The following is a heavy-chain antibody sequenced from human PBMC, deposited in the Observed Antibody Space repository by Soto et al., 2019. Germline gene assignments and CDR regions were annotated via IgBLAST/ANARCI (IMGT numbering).Heavy chain of an antibody. D-gene: IGHD3-10*01. Sequence: PSETLSLTCTVSGGSISSSNYYWGWIRQPPGKGLEWIGSIYYSGSTYYNPSLKSRVTISVDTSKNQFSLKLSSVTAADTAVYYCARGRYNYYGSGSYQKLNWFDPWGQGTLVTVSS. J-gene: IGHJ5*02. CDR3: ARGRYNYYGSGSYQKLNWFDP. V-gene: IGHV4-39*07. CDR1: GGSISSSNYY. CDR2: IYYSGST.